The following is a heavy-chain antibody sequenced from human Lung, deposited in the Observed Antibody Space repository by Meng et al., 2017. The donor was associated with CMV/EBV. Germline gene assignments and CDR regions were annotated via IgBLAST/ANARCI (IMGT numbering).Heavy chain of an antibody. J-gene: IGHJ6*02. D-gene: IGHD3-16*01. CDR2: IIPILGIA. Sequence: SVXVSXXTSGGTFSGYTISWVRQAPGQGLEWMGRIIPILGIASYSQKFQGRVTITADKSTSTAYTELSSLRSEDTAVYYCAKWGWGALYGGMDVWGQGTXVTVSS. V-gene: IGHV1-69*02. CDR1: GGTFSGYT. CDR3: AKWGWGALYGGMDV.